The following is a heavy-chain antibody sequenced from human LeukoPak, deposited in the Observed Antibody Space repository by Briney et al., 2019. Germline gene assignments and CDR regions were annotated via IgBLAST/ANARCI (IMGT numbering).Heavy chain of an antibody. V-gene: IGHV3-23*01. J-gene: IGHJ4*02. CDR2: ISDSGDNT. CDR1: GFSFSSYA. D-gene: IGHD3-16*02. Sequence: GGSLRLSCAASGFSFSSYAMSWVRQAPGKGLEWVSTISDSGDNTYYADSVKGRFTISRDNSKNTLYLQMNSLRAEDTALYYCAKDGSFYGFSDYWGQGTLVTVSS. CDR3: AKDGSFYGFSDY.